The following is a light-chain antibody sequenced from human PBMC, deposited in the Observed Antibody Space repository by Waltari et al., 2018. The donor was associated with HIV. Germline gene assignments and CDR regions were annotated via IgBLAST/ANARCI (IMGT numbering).Light chain of an antibody. J-gene: IGLJ3*02. CDR3: GTWDRSLSAAV. V-gene: IGLV1-51*01. CDR2: DNN. Sequence: QSVLTQPPSVSAAPGQKVTISCSGSTPTIGNDYDSWYQHVPGAAPRLLIYDNNKRPSGIPDRFSGSRSGTSATLGITGLQTGDEAHYYCGTWDRSLSAAVFGGGTKLTVL. CDR1: TPTIGNDY.